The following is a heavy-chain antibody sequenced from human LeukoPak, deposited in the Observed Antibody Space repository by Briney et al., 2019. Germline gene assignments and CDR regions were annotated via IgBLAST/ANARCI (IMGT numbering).Heavy chain of an antibody. CDR3: AKDFVRDQLRDAFDI. J-gene: IGHJ3*02. D-gene: IGHD1-26*01. V-gene: IGHV3-23*01. CDR1: GFTFSSYA. Sequence: GGSLRLSCAASGFTFSSYAMSWVRQAPGKGLEWVSAISGSGGSTYYADSVKGRFTISRDNSKNTLYLQMNSLRAEDTAVYHCAKDFVRDQLRDAFDIWGQGTMVTVSS. CDR2: ISGSGGST.